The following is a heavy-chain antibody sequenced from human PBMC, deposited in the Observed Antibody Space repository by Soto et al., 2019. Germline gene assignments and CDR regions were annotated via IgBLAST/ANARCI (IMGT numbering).Heavy chain of an antibody. CDR2: VSMDSDTI. CDR3: ARLYYDYV. J-gene: IGHJ6*02. CDR1: GFDFSTYS. V-gene: IGHV3-48*02. Sequence: PGGSLRLSCKASGFDFSTYSMNWVRQAPGKGLEWIAYVSMDSDTIHYADSVKGRFIISRDDPENSLYLQMNSLRDEDTATYYCARLYYDYVWGQGTTVTVSS. D-gene: IGHD3-3*01.